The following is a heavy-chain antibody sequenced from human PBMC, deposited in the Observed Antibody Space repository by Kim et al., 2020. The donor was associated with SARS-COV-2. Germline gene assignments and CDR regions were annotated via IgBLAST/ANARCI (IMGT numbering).Heavy chain of an antibody. CDR1: GFTFSSYW. J-gene: IGHJ4*02. D-gene: IGHD3-9*01. Sequence: GGSLRRSCAASGFTFSSYWMSWVRQAPGKGLEWVANIKQDGSEKYYVDSVKGRFTISRDNAKNSLYLQMNSLRAEDTAVYYCARDSTGYPEPHFDYWGQGTLVTVSS. V-gene: IGHV3-7*01. CDR3: ARDSTGYPEPHFDY. CDR2: IKQDGSEK.